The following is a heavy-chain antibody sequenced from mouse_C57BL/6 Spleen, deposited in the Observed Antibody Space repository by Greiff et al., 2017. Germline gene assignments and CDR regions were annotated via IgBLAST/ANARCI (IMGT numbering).Heavy chain of an antibody. CDR2: IWSGGRT. CDR3: ARKDGYYVGYAMDY. Sequence: QVQLQQSGPGLVQPSPTLSITCTVSGFSLTSYGVHWVRQSPGKGLEWLGVIWSGGRTDYNAAFISRLSISKDNSKGQVFFKMHSLQADDTAIYYVARKDGYYVGYAMDYWGKGTSVTVSS. CDR1: GFSLTSYG. V-gene: IGHV2-2*01. D-gene: IGHD2-3*01. J-gene: IGHJ4*01.